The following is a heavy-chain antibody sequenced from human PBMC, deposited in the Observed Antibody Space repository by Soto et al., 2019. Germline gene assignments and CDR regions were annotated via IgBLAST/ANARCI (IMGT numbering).Heavy chain of an antibody. CDR3: ARVLLERRHYFGMDV. J-gene: IGHJ6*02. CDR2: MYGSGST. Sequence: QVQLRESGPGLVKASETLSLTCTVSGESISAYYWSWIRQPAGKGLAWIGRMYGSGSTNYSPFLKSRVTMSVDTSKNQFSLKLNSVTAADTAVYYCARVLLERRHYFGMDVWGQGTTVIVSS. D-gene: IGHD1-1*01. CDR1: GESISAYY. V-gene: IGHV4-4*07.